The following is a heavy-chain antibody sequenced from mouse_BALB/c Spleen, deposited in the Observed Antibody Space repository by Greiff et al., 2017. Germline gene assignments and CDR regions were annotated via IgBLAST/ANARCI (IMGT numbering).Heavy chain of an antibody. CDR1: GYSITSDYA. Sequence: DVKLQESGPGLVKPSQSLSLTCTVTGYSITSDYAWNWIRQFPGNKLEWMGYISYSGSTSYNPSLKSRISITRDTSKNQFFLQLNSVTTEDTATYYCARHYGSSYGFDYWGQGTTLTVSS. CDR3: ARHYGSSYGFDY. D-gene: IGHD1-1*01. V-gene: IGHV3-2*02. J-gene: IGHJ2*01. CDR2: ISYSGST.